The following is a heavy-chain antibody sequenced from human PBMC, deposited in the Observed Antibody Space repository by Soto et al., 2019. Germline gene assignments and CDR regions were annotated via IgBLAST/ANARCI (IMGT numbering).Heavy chain of an antibody. J-gene: IGHJ4*02. CDR3: AKKGPEVTMIVVVSAYFDY. Sequence: GGSLRLSCAASGFTFSSYAMSWVRQAPGKGLEWVSAISGSGGSTYYADSVKGRFTISRDNSKNTLYLQMNSLRAEDTAVYYGAKKGPEVTMIVVVSAYFDYWGQGTLVTVSS. D-gene: IGHD3-22*01. CDR1: GFTFSSYA. CDR2: ISGSGGST. V-gene: IGHV3-23*01.